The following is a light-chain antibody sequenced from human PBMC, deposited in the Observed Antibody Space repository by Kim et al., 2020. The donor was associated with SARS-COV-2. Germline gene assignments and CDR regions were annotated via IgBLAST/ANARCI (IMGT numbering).Light chain of an antibody. Sequence: SASVGDRVTISCLASQSISSWLACYQRKPGKAPMFLIYKASSLESGVPSRFSGSGSGTEFTLTISSLQPDDFATYYCHQYTSYSYTFGQGTKLEI. CDR2: KAS. CDR1: QSISSW. V-gene: IGKV1-5*03. CDR3: HQYTSYSYT. J-gene: IGKJ2*01.